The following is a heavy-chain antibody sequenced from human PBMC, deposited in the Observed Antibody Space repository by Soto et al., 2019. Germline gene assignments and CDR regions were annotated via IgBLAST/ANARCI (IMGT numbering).Heavy chain of an antibody. CDR1: GGSISSSSYY. CDR3: ARAYGYYFDY. Sequence: SETLSLTCTVSGGSISSSSYYWGWIRQPPGKGLEWIGSIYYSGSTYYNPSLKSRVTISVDTSKNQFSLKLSSVTAADTAVYYCARAYGYYFDYWGQGTLVTVSS. V-gene: IGHV4-39*07. J-gene: IGHJ4*02. D-gene: IGHD3-10*01. CDR2: IYYSGST.